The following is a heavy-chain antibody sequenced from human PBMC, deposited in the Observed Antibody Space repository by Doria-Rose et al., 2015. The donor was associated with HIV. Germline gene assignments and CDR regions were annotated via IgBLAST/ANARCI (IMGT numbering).Heavy chain of an antibody. D-gene: IGHD6-13*01. J-gene: IGHJ4*02. CDR2: IFSDDER. V-gene: IGHV2-26*01. Sequence: PVLVKPTETLTLTCTVSGVSLSSPGMGVSWIRQPPWKALEWLANIFSDDERSYKTSLKSRLTISRGTSKSQVVLTMTDMDPVDTATYYCARIKSSRWYHRYYFDFWGQGTLVIVSA. CDR1: GVSLSSPGMG. CDR3: ARIKSSRWYHRYYFDF.